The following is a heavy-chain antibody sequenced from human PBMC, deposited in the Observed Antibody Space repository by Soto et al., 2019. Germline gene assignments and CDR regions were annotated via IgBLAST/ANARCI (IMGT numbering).Heavy chain of an antibody. D-gene: IGHD6-19*01. CDR2: INPSGGST. CDR3: SGPGGGSSSGWGFDY. Sequence: QVQLVQSGTEVKKPGASVKVSCKASGYTFTSYYMHWVRQAPGQGLEWMGIINPSGGSTSFAQKFQGRVTMTRETSTSTVYMELRSLRSEDTAVDYCSGPGGGSSSGWGFDYWGQGTLVTVSS. V-gene: IGHV1-46*01. J-gene: IGHJ4*02. CDR1: GYTFTSYY.